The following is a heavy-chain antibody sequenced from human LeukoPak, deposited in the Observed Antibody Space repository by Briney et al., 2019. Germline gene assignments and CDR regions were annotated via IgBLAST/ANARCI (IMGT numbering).Heavy chain of an antibody. CDR1: GFTFSSYS. CDR2: ISSSSYI. D-gene: IGHD4-23*01. J-gene: IGHJ4*02. CDR3: ARVFYGGNEFDY. V-gene: IGHV3-21*01. Sequence: GGSLRLSCAASGFTFSSYSMNWVRQAPGKGLEWVSSISSSSYIYYADSVKGRFTISRDNAKNSLYLQMNSLRAEDTAVYYCARVFYGGNEFDYWGQGTLVTVSS.